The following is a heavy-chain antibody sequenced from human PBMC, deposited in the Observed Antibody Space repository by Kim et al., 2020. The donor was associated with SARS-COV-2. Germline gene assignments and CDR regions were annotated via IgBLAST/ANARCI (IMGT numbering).Heavy chain of an antibody. CDR1: GFTFSDYH. CDR3: ARERPLGYCHSASCHYYFDV. CDR2: ISMTMDNT. D-gene: IGHD2-2*01. V-gene: IGHV3-11*06. Sequence: GGSLRLSCVASGFTFSDYHMAWIRQAPGKGLEWTSYISMTMDNTRYADSVGGRFTISKDDAKSSLYLQMDGLRVEGTGVYYCARERPLGYCHSASCHYYFDVWGQGTLVTVSS. J-gene: IGHJ4*02.